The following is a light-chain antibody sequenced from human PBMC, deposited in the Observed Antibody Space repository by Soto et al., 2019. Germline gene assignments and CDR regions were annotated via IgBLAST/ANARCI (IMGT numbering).Light chain of an antibody. V-gene: IGKV3-20*01. CDR3: QKYTTSPFT. CDR2: GAS. CDR1: QSVGSNY. Sequence: EIVLTQSPGTLSLSPGERATLYCRASQSVGSNYLAWYQQKPGQAPRVLIYGASSRATGIPDRFSGRGSGADFTLTISRLEPEDFAVYYCQKYTTSPFTFGPGTNVDIK. J-gene: IGKJ3*01.